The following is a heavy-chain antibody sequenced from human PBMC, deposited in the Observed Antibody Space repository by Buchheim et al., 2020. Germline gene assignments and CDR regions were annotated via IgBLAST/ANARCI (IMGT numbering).Heavy chain of an antibody. CDR2: IKAGNGNT. CDR1: GYTFSSHA. CDR3: ARDHSSGWQTLDYFDY. Sequence: VKKPGASVKVSCKASGYTFSSHAMHWLRQAPGQRLEWMGWIKAGNGNTKYSQKFQGRVTIMRDTSASTAYMELSSLTSEDTAVYYCARDHSSGWQTLDYFDYWGQGTL. D-gene: IGHD6-19*01. J-gene: IGHJ4*02. V-gene: IGHV1-3*01.